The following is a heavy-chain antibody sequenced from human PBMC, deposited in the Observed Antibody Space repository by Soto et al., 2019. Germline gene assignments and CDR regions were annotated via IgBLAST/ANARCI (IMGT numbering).Heavy chain of an antibody. D-gene: IGHD2-2*01. CDR3: ARTVYQLTAGDAFDI. CDR2: INPSGGST. CDR1: GYTFTSYY. J-gene: IGHJ3*02. V-gene: IGHV1-46*01. Sequence: GASVKVSCKASGYTFTSYYMHWVRQAPGQGLEWMGIINPSGGSTSYAQKFQGRVTMTRDTSTSTVYMELSSLRSEDTAVYYCARTVYQLTAGDAFDIWGQGTMVTVSS.